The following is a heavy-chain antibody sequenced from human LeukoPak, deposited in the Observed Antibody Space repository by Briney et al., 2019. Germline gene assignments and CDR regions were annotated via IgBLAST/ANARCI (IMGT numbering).Heavy chain of an antibody. CDR1: GFSLSTSGVG. J-gene: IGHJ6*02. CDR2: IYWNDDK. D-gene: IGHD2-2*01. Sequence: SGPTLVNPTQTLTLTCTFSGFSLSTSGVGVGWIRQPPGKALEWLALIYWNDDKLYSPSLKSRLTITKDTSKNQVVLTMTNMDPVDTATYYCAHSTNCSSTSCRFYYYYGMDVWGQGTTVTVSS. V-gene: IGHV2-5*01. CDR3: AHSTNCSSTSCRFYYYYGMDV.